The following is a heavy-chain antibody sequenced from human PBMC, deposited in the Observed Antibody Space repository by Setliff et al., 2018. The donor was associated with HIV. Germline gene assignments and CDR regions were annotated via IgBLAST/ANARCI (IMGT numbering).Heavy chain of an antibody. CDR2: INHSGRA. V-gene: IGHV4-34*01. CDR3: ARVAAAPGGDY. Sequence: SETLSLTCAVYGESFSGYYWSWIRQPAGKGLEWLGEINHSGRAKYNPSLKSRASISADTSKNQFSLRLTSVTAADTAVYYCARVAAAPGGDYWGQGTPVTVSS. D-gene: IGHD3-10*01. J-gene: IGHJ4*02. CDR1: GESFSGYY.